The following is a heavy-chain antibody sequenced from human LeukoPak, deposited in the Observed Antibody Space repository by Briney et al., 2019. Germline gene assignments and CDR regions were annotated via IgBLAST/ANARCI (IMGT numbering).Heavy chain of an antibody. CDR2: FDPENAEI. V-gene: IGHV1-24*01. D-gene: IGHD3-3*01. CDR1: GDTLRELP. CDR3: ATRGSDFWSGFDY. Sequence: ASVKVSCKLSGDTLRELPIQWVRQAGGKGLEWMAGFDPENAEIVYAQKFQGRVTMTEDTSTNTAYMELTSLTSDDTALYYCATRGSDFWSGFDYWGQGTQVTVSS. J-gene: IGHJ4*02.